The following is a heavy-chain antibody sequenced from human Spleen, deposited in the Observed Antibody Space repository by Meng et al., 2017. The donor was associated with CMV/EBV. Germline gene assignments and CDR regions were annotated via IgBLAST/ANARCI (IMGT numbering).Heavy chain of an antibody. V-gene: IGHV3-53*01. CDR1: GFIVSHNY. D-gene: IGHD3-16*01. CDR2: IDSDGNT. J-gene: IGHJ4*02. CDR3: ASSMILDY. Sequence: GGSLRLSCAASGFIVSHNYMNWVRQAPGKGLEWVSIIDSDGNTYYADSVKGRFTISRDNSKNTLYLQMNSLRAEDTAIYYCASSMILDYWGQGTLVTVSS.